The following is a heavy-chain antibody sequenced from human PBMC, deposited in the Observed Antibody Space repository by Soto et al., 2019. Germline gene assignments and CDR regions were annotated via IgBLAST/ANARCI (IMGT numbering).Heavy chain of an antibody. CDR2: IDLDDDK. V-gene: IGHV2-5*02. CDR1: GFSLTTSGVG. Sequence: QITLNESGPTVVKPAETLTLTCTFSGFSLTTSGVGVGWIRQSPGKAPEWLALIDLDDDKRYSASLKSRLTITKGTSKNQVVLTMASVDPADTATYYCAHRILRTVFGLVTTTAIYFDFWGQGTPVVVSS. CDR3: AHRILRTVFGLVTTTAIYFDF. J-gene: IGHJ4*02. D-gene: IGHD3-3*01.